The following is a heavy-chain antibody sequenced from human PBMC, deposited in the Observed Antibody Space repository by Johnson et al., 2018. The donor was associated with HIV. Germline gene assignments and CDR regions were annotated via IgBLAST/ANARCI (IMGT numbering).Heavy chain of an antibody. V-gene: IGHV3-7*01. CDR3: AKGERGYSSSSDAFDI. Sequence: VQLVESGGGVVQPGRSLRLSCAASGFTFSSYAMHWVRQAPGKGLEWVANIKQDGSEKYYVDSVKGRFTISRDNSKNTLYLQMHSLRAEDTAVYYCAKGERGYSSSSDAFDIWGQGTMVTVSS. D-gene: IGHD6-6*01. CDR1: GFTFSSYA. CDR2: IKQDGSEK. J-gene: IGHJ3*02.